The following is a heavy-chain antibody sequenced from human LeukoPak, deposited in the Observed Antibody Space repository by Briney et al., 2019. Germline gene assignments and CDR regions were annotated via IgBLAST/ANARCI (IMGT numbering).Heavy chain of an antibody. D-gene: IGHD5-12*01. CDR3: AKDLMGYSGAFLDV. Sequence: GSLRLSCAASGFTFGDYGMHWVRQAPDKGLEWMAFIQYGGSNKYYADSVKGRFTISRDNSKNTLYLQMSSLRTEDTSVYYCAKDLMGYSGAFLDVWGKGTTVTVS. V-gene: IGHV3-30*02. CDR1: GFTFGDYG. CDR2: IQYGGSNK. J-gene: IGHJ6*03.